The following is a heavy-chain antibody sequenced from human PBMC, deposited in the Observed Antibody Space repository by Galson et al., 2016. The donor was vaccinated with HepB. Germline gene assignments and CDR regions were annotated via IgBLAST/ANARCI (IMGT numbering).Heavy chain of an antibody. CDR1: GFTLSSYG. CDR2: IWYDGGNN. V-gene: IGHV3-33*01. CDR3: ARGCGGDCYSVSGY. D-gene: IGHD2-21*02. J-gene: IGHJ4*02. Sequence: SLRLSCAASGFTLSSYGMHWVRQAPGKGLEWVAVIWYDGGNNYYAESVKGRFTISRDTSKNTLYLQMTSLRVEDTAVYYCARGCGGDCYSVSGYWGQGTLVTVSP.